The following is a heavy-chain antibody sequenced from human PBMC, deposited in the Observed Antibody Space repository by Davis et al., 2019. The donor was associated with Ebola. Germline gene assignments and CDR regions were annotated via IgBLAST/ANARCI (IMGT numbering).Heavy chain of an antibody. J-gene: IGHJ6*02. Sequence: GGSLRLSCAASGFTFSSYSMNWVRQAPGKGLEWVSSISSSSSYIYYADSVKGRFTISRDNAKNSLYLQMNSLRAEDTALYYCAKDSSTNYYYYYGMDVWGQGTTVTVSS. D-gene: IGHD2-2*01. CDR2: ISSSSSYI. V-gene: IGHV3-21*04. CDR3: AKDSSTNYYYYYGMDV. CDR1: GFTFSSYS.